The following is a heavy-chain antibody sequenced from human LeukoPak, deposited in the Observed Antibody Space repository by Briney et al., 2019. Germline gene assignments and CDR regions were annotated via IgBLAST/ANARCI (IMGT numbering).Heavy chain of an antibody. Sequence: ASVKVSCKASGGTFSSYAISWVRQAPGQGLEWMGGIIPICGTANYAQKFQGRVTITTDESTSTAYMELSSLRSEDTAVYYCARHSSSWYSGHYMDVWGKGTTVTVSS. J-gene: IGHJ6*03. CDR3: ARHSSSWYSGHYMDV. D-gene: IGHD6-13*01. CDR1: GGTFSSYA. V-gene: IGHV1-69*05. CDR2: IIPICGTA.